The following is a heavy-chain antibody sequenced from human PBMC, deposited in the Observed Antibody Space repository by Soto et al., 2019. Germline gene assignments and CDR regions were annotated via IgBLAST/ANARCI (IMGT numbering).Heavy chain of an antibody. CDR3: AHAGDYDLLSFDH. CDR2: IYWDDDE. V-gene: IGHV2-5*02. J-gene: IGHJ4*02. Sequence: QITLRESGPALVRPAQTLTLTCTFSGFSLTSHHMGVAWIRQPPGKAMEWLALIYWDDDERFNPSLKDRHAISKDTSKNQVVLTMTNMGPLDTATYFCAHAGDYDLLSFDHWGPGTLVTVSS. D-gene: IGHD4-17*01. CDR1: GFSLTSHHMG.